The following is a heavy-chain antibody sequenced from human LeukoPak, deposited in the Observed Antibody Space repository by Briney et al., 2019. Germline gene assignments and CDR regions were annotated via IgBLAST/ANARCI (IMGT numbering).Heavy chain of an antibody. CDR1: GYTFTSYG. V-gene: IGHV1-18*01. CDR3: ARVIPSNVQSGYYTEFDY. J-gene: IGHJ4*02. CDR2: ISTYNGNT. D-gene: IGHD3-3*01. Sequence: ASVKVSCKASGYTFTSYGISWVRQAPGQGLEWMGWISTYNGNTNSAQKLQGRVTMTTDTSTSTAYMELRSLRSDDTAMYYCARVIPSNVQSGYYTEFDYWGQGTLVTVSS.